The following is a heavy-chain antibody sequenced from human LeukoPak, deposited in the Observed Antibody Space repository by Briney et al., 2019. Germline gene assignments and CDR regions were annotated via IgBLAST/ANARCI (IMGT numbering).Heavy chain of an antibody. CDR1: RSPISGYY. V-gene: IGHV4-59*08. J-gene: IGHJ2*01. D-gene: IGHD2-2*02. CDR3: ALQIGSVVPAAIWYFDL. Sequence: PSETLSLTCDVSRSPISGYYWSWIRQSPGKGLEWIGFLFYSGSTYYNPSLKSRVTISVDTSKNQFSLKLSSVTAADTAVYYCALQIGSVVPAAIWYFDLWGRGTLVTVSS. CDR2: LFYSGST.